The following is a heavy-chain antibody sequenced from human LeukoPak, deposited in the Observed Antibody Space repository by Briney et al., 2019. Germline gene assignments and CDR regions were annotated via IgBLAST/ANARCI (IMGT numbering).Heavy chain of an antibody. CDR1: GDSISSYNYF. CDR2: IYYRGNT. V-gene: IGHV4-39*01. Sequence: SETLSLTCTVSGDSISSYNYFWGWIRQPPGKGLEWVGSIYYRGNTYYNPSLKSRVTLSADTSKNQFSLKVTSVTAADTAVYYCARASSGYYWDFDYWGQGALVTVSS. D-gene: IGHD3-22*01. J-gene: IGHJ4*02. CDR3: ARASSGYYWDFDY.